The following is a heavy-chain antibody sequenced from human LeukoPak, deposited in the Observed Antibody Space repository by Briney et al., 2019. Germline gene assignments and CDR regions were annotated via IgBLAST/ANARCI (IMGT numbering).Heavy chain of an antibody. CDR2: IDPDSGGT. D-gene: IGHD3-22*01. V-gene: IGHV1-2*02. Sequence: GASVKVSCKASGYTFTDYYVHWVRQAPGQSLEWMGCIDPDSGGTKYAQKFQGRVAMTTDTSISTANMDLSRLSSDDTAVYHCAREYYDSSGTKYAFDIWGQGTMVTVSS. CDR3: AREYYDSSGTKYAFDI. CDR1: GYTFTDYY. J-gene: IGHJ3*02.